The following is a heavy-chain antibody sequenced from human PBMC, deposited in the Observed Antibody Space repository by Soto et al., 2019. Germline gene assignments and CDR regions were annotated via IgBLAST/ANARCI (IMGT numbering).Heavy chain of an antibody. CDR2: INHSGST. CDR3: ARVSSGSYKGYFQH. CDR1: GGSFSGYY. J-gene: IGHJ1*01. Sequence: PSETLSLTCAVYGGSFSGYYWSWIRQPPGKGLEWIGEINHSGSTNYNPSLKSRVTISVDTSKNQFSLKLSSVTAADTAVYYCARVSSGSYKGYFQHWGQGTLVTVSS. D-gene: IGHD1-26*01. V-gene: IGHV4-34*01.